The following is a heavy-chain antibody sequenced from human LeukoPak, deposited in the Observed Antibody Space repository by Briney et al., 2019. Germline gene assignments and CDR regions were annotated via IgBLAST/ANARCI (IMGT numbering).Heavy chain of an antibody. CDR3: ARDYGHFDWLGSDAFDI. J-gene: IGHJ3*02. D-gene: IGHD3-9*01. V-gene: IGHV4-61*02. Sequence: PSQTLSLTCTVSGGSISSGSYYWSWIRQPAGKGLEWIGRIYTSGSTNYNPSLKSRVTISVDTSKNQFSLKLSSVTAADTAVYYCARDYGHFDWLGSDAFDIWGQGTMVTVSS. CDR2: IYTSGST. CDR1: GGSISSGSYY.